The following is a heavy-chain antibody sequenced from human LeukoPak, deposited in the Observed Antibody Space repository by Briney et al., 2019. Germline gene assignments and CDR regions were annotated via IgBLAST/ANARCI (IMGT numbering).Heavy chain of an antibody. CDR1: GFSLSTSGVG. CDR3: ANFDSSGYYRKFDY. CDR2: IYWDDDK. D-gene: IGHD3-22*01. Sequence: ESGPTLVKPTQTLTLTCTLSGFSLSTSGVGVGWIRQPPGKALEWLTLIYWDDDKRYSPSLKSRLTITKDTSKNQVVLTMTNMDPVDTATYYCANFDSSGYYRKFDYWGQGTLVTVSS. V-gene: IGHV2-5*02. J-gene: IGHJ4*02.